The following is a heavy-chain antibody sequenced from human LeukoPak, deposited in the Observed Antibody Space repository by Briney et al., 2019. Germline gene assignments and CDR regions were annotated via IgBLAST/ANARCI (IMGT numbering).Heavy chain of an antibody. V-gene: IGHV3-53*01. D-gene: IGHD3-10*01. J-gene: IGHJ4*02. CDR3: ASPYYYASGSFDV. CDR2: IYSGGGT. CDR1: GFTVSSNY. Sequence: GGSLRLSCAAAGFTVSSNYISWVRQAPGKGLEWVSVIYSGGGTNYAGSVKGGFTISRDNSKHTLYLQMTSLRAEDPAVYYCASPYYYASGSFDVWGQGTLVTVSS.